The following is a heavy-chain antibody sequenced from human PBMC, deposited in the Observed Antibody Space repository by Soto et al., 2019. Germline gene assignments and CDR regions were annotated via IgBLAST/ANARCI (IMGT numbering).Heavy chain of an antibody. D-gene: IGHD3-22*01. V-gene: IGHV4-34*01. CDR1: GGYCSGYY. Sequence: SQTMSVTCGVEGGYCSGYYWSWIRQPPGKGLEWIGEINHSGSTNYNPSLKSRVTISVDTSKNQFSLKLSSVTAADTAVYYCARVTYYYDSSGYRPLYYFDYWGQGTLVTVSS. CDR3: ARVTYYYDSSGYRPLYYFDY. J-gene: IGHJ4*02. CDR2: INHSGST.